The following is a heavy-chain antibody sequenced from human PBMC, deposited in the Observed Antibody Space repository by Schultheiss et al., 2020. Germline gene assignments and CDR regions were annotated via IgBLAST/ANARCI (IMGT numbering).Heavy chain of an antibody. CDR3: ARDQGAYYFDY. CDR2: ISSSSSYI. Sequence: GGSLRLSCAASGFTFSSYSMNWVRQAPGKGLEWVSSISSSSSYIYYADSVKGRFTISRDNAKNSLYLQMNSLRAEDTAVYYCARDQGAYYFDYWGQGTLVTVAS. CDR1: GFTFSSYS. V-gene: IGHV3-21*01. J-gene: IGHJ4*02.